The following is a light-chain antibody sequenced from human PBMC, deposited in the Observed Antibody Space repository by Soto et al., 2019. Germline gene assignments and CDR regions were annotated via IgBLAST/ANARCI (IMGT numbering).Light chain of an antibody. J-gene: IGKJ1*01. CDR3: QQSYSTPRT. V-gene: IGKV1-39*01. CDR2: AAS. CDR1: QSISSY. Sequence: DIKMTQSPSSPSASVGDRVTITCRASQSISSYLNWYQQKPGKAPKLLIYAASSLQSGVPSRFSGSGSGTDFTLTISSLQPEDFATYYCQQSYSTPRTFGQGTKVDI.